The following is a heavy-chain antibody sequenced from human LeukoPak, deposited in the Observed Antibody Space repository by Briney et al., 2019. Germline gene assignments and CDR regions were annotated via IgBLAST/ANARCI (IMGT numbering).Heavy chain of an antibody. Sequence: GGSLRLSCEASGFTFSGNWMSWVRQAPGKVLEWVASINPHGSQKLYVDSVKGRFTISRDNTKRSLYLQMNSLGAEDTAMYYCARLRRNSDRSDFFYYYDHWGQGTLVTVSS. CDR2: INPHGSQK. J-gene: IGHJ4*02. V-gene: IGHV3-7*01. D-gene: IGHD3-22*01. CDR3: ARLRRNSDRSDFFYYYDH. CDR1: GFTFSGNW.